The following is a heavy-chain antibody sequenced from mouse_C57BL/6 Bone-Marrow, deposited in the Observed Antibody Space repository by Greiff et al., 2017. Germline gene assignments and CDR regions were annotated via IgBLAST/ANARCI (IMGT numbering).Heavy chain of an antibody. CDR2: FDPEIGDT. J-gene: IGHJ2*01. V-gene: IGHV14-4*01. CDR3: SSVDGNYFDF. D-gene: IGHD2-3*01. CDR1: GFNIKDDY. Sequence: VQLQQSGAELVRPGASVKLSCTASGFNIKDDYIHWVKQRPEQGLEWIGWFDPEIGDTEYASKFQGKATITSDTSSNTAYVQLSSLTSEDTAVYYCSSVDGNYFDFWGQGTPLTVAS.